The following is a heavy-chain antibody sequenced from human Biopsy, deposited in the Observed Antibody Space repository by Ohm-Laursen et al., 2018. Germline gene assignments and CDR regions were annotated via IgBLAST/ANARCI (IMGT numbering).Heavy chain of an antibody. CDR2: IYSDGNT. Sequence: SLRLSCAASGFTVSDNHISWIRQAPGKGLQWVSLIYSDGNTYYADSVKGRFTISRDIPRNTLYLQMNSLRAEDMAVYYCARGPGKLWSGYYTWGQGSLVSVSS. D-gene: IGHD3-3*01. V-gene: IGHV3-53*01. CDR3: ARGPGKLWSGYYT. J-gene: IGHJ5*02. CDR1: GFTVSDNH.